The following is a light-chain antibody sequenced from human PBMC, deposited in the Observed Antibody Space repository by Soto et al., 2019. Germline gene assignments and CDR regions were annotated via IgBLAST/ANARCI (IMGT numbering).Light chain of an antibody. V-gene: IGKV1D-12*01. CDR3: PQANSFPRT. CDR1: QAISTW. Sequence: DIQMTQSPSSVSASVGDRVTITCRASQAISTWLAWYQQKPGKAPKLLIYAASNFQTGVPSRFSGSGSGTDFTLTISSLQPEDFATYYCPQANSFPRTFGQGTKVEIK. CDR2: AAS. J-gene: IGKJ1*01.